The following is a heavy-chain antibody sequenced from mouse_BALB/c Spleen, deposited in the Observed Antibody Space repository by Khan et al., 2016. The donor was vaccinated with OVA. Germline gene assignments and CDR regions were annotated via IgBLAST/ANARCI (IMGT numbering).Heavy chain of an antibody. J-gene: IGHJ2*01. CDR3: ERDRSDY. Sequence: VELVESGAELAKPGASVKMSCKASGYTFSTYWIHWVKQRPGQGLEWIGYINPSSGYTYYNQRFNDKATLTADKSSSTAYMQLSSLTSEDSAVYDCERDRSDYWGQGTTLTVSS. CDR2: INPSSGYT. CDR1: GYTFSTYW. V-gene: IGHV1-7*01.